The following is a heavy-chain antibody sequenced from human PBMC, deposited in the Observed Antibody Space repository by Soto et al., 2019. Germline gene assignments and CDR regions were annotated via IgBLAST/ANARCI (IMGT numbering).Heavy chain of an antibody. D-gene: IGHD2-2*01. CDR3: AREAPAATNWFDP. CDR2: ISYDGSNK. V-gene: IGHV3-30-3*01. J-gene: IGHJ5*02. Sequence: QVQLVESGGGVVQPGRSLRLSCAASGFTFSSYAMHWVRQAPGKGLEWVAVISYDGSNKYYADSVKGRFTISRDNSKNTRYLQMNSLRAEDTAVYYCAREAPAATNWFDPWGQGTLVTVSS. CDR1: GFTFSSYA.